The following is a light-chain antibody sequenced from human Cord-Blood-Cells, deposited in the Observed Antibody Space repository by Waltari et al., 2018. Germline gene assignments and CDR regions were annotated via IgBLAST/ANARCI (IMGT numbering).Light chain of an antibody. CDR2: SNK. CDR1: SSNIGSHP. Sequence: QSVLTQPPSASGTPGQRVTISCSGSSSNIGSHPVTWYQQVPGTAPTLLIYSNKQRPAGVPDRFSGSKSGTSASLASSGVQSEDEADYFCATWDDSLNGFVVFGGGTKLTVL. V-gene: IGLV1-44*01. CDR3: ATWDDSLNGFVV. J-gene: IGLJ2*01.